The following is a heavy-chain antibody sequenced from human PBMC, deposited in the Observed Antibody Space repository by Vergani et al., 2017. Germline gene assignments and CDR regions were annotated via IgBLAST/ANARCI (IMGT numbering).Heavy chain of an antibody. CDR1: GGSFGGYY. D-gene: IGHD5-18*01. V-gene: IGHV4-34*01. CDR3: ARGGYSYGYDY. Sequence: QVQLHQWGAGLLKPSETLSLTCAVYGGSFGGYYWSWIRQPPGKGLEWIGEINHSGSTNYNPSLKSRVTISVDTSKNQFSLKLCSVTAADTAVYYCARGGYSYGYDYWGQGTLVTVSS. J-gene: IGHJ4*02. CDR2: INHSGST.